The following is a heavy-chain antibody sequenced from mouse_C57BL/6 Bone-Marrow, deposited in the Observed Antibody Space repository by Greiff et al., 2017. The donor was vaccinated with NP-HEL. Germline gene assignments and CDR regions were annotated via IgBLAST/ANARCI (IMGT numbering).Heavy chain of an antibody. CDR2: ISNLAYSI. CDR1: GFTFSDYG. J-gene: IGHJ4*01. CDR3: ARLDSSGYYAMDY. D-gene: IGHD3-2*02. V-gene: IGHV5-15*01. Sequence: EVQGVESGGGLVQPGGSLKLSCAASGFTFSDYGMAWVRQAPRKGPEWVAFISNLAYSIYYADTVTGRFTISRENAKNTLYLEMSSLRSEDTAMYYCARLDSSGYYAMDYWGQGTSVTVSS.